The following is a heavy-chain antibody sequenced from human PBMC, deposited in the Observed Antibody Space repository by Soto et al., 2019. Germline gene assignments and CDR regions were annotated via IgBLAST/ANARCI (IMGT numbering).Heavy chain of an antibody. J-gene: IGHJ4*02. Sequence: EVQLVESGGGLVHPGGSLRLSCAASGFTFSNYWMHWVRQVPGKGLEWVSRINTDGSSTGYAASVKGRFTISRDNAKSTLYVQMNSLRAEDTVVYYCAKDLHYGASDFWGQGTLVTVSS. V-gene: IGHV3-74*01. CDR3: AKDLHYGASDF. D-gene: IGHD4-17*01. CDR1: GFTFSNYW. CDR2: INTDGSST.